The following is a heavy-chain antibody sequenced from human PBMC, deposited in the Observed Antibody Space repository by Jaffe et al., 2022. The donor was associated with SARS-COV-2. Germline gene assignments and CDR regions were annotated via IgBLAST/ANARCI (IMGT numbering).Heavy chain of an antibody. CDR3: ARDREGIYDILTGYYWGFDY. D-gene: IGHD3-9*01. Sequence: EVQLLESGGGLVQPGGSLRLSCAASGFTFSSYAMSWVRQAPGKGLEWVSAISGSGGSTYYADSVKGRFTISRDNSKNTLYLQMNSLRAEDTAVYYCARDREGIYDILTGYYWGFDYWGQGTLVTVSS. CDR1: GFTFSSYA. V-gene: IGHV3-23*01. J-gene: IGHJ4*02. CDR2: ISGSGGST.